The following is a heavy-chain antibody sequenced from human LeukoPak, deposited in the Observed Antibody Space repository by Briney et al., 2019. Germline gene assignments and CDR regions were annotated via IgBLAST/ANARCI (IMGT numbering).Heavy chain of an antibody. V-gene: IGHV1-46*01. J-gene: IGHJ4*02. CDR1: GYTFTSYY. Sequence: GASVKVSCKASGYTFTSYYMHWVRQAPGQGLEWMGIINPSGGSTSYAQKFQGRVTMTRDTSISTAYMELSRLRSDDTAVYYCARDEYYYDSSGYYHLNFDYWGQGTLVTVSS. CDR3: ARDEYYYDSSGYYHLNFDY. D-gene: IGHD3-22*01. CDR2: INPSGGST.